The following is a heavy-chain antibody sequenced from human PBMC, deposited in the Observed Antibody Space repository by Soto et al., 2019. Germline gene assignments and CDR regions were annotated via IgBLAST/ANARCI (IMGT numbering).Heavy chain of an antibody. J-gene: IGHJ4*02. V-gene: IGHV1-69*13. CDR2: IIPIFGTA. CDR3: AREGLTGTQPLRTPLDY. CDR1: GGTFSSYA. Sequence: ASVEVSCKXSGGTFSSYAISWVRQAPGQGLEWMGGIIPIFGTANYAQKFQGRVTITADESTSTAYMELSSLRSEDTAVYYCAREGLTGTQPLRTPLDYWGQGTLVTVSS. D-gene: IGHD1-7*01.